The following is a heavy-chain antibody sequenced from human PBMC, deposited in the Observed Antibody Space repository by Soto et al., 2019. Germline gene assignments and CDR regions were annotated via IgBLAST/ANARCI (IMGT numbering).Heavy chain of an antibody. J-gene: IGHJ3*02. CDR2: VYYTGIT. CDR1: GSSMSISAYY. CDR3: ARQGRPGYCTGGNCYPTFDI. Sequence: QMHLQQSGPGLVKPSETLSLTCTVAGSSMSISAYYWGWIRQPPGKGLEWIGSVYYTGITDYKSSLESRVSISADTSKNQFSLRLTSLSAADTAIYFCARQGRPGYCTGGNCYPTFDIWGPGTMVTVSS. D-gene: IGHD2-15*01. V-gene: IGHV4-39*01.